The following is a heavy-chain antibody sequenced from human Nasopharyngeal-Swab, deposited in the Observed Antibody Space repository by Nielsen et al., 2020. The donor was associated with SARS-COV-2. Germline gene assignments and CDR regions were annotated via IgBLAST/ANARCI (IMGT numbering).Heavy chain of an antibody. J-gene: IGHJ3*02. D-gene: IGHD4-23*01. V-gene: IGHV4-59*08. Sequence: SETLSLTCTVSGGSISSYYWSWIRQPPGKGLEWIGHIYYSGSTNYNPSLKSRVTISVDTSKNQFSLKLSSVTAADTAVYYCASNYGGNPGGAFDIWGQGTMVTVSS. CDR3: ASNYGGNPGGAFDI. CDR1: GGSISSYY. CDR2: IYYSGST.